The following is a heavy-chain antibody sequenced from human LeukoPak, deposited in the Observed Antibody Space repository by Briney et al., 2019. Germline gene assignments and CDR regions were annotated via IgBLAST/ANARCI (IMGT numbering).Heavy chain of an antibody. D-gene: IGHD6-19*01. Sequence: GGSLRLSCAASGFTVSSNYMSWVRQAPGKGLEWVAVISYDGSNKYYADSVKGRFTISRDNSKNTLYLQMNSLRAEDTAVYYCARDRAPLSIAVAGTSDYWGQGTLVTVSS. CDR1: GFTVSSNY. CDR3: ARDRAPLSIAVAGTSDY. CDR2: ISYDGSNK. J-gene: IGHJ4*02. V-gene: IGHV3-30-3*01.